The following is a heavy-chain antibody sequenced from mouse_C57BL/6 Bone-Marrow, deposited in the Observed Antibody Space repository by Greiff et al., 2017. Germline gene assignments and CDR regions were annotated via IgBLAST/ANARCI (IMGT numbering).Heavy chain of an antibody. CDR1: GFNIKDYY. CDR2: IDPEDGAT. V-gene: IGHV14-2*01. CDR3: ARRYYGNYAWFAY. Sequence: DVQLQESGAELVKPGASVKLSCTASGFNIKDYYMHWVKQRTEQGLEWIGRIDPEDGATKYAPKFQGKATITADTSSNTAYLQLSSLTSEDTAVYYCARRYYGNYAWFAYWGQGTLVTVSA. J-gene: IGHJ3*01. D-gene: IGHD2-1*01.